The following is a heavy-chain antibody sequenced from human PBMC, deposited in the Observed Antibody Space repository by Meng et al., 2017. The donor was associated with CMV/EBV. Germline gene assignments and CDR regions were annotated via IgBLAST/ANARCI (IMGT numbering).Heavy chain of an antibody. CDR2: INPNSGGT. CDR1: GYTFTGYY. D-gene: IGHD2-2*01. V-gene: IGHV1-2*02. J-gene: IGHJ3*02. Sequence: ASVKVSCKASGYTFTGYYMHWVRQAPGQRLEWMGWINPNSGGTNYAQKFQGRVTMTRDTSISTAYMELSRLRSDDTAVYYCAREGVVVVPAALTSGDAFDIWGQGTMVTVSS. CDR3: AREGVVVVPAALTSGDAFDI.